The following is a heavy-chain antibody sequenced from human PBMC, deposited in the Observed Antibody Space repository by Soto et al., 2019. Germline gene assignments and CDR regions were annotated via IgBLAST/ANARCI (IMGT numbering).Heavy chain of an antibody. J-gene: IGHJ3*01. CDR1: GSTFSSYA. Sequence: SAVKFSCKASGSTFSSYAISWGRPAPAQGIEWMGGLIPIFGTANYAQKFQGRVTITADESTSTAYMELSSLRSEDTAVYYCGRGGLLAEAVRVSYYLMAVWGQG. CDR2: LIPIFGTA. CDR3: GRGGLLAEAVRVSYYLMAV. V-gene: IGHV1-69*13. D-gene: IGHD2-8*01.